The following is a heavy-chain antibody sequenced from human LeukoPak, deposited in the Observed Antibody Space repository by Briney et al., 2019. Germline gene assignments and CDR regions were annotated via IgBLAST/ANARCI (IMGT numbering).Heavy chain of an antibody. CDR3: AKDRSRYSSSSRRGAQDY. Sequence: GGSLRLSCAASGFTFSSYWMHWVRQAPGKGLVWVSRVNSDGSSTNYADSVKGRFTISRDNAKNTLYLQMNSLRAEDTAVYYCAKDRSRYSSSSRRGAQDYWGQGTLVTVSS. J-gene: IGHJ4*02. V-gene: IGHV3-74*01. D-gene: IGHD6-6*01. CDR2: VNSDGSST. CDR1: GFTFSSYW.